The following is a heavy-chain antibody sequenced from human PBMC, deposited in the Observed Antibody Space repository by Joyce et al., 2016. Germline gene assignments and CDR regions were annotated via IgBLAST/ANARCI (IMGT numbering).Heavy chain of an antibody. J-gene: IGHJ4*02. CDR2: IYGSGST. V-gene: IGHV4-61*02. CDR3: ARVRRFGSFLDY. Sequence: QVQLQESGPGLVKPSQTLSLTCTVSGGSLSSDGYYWSWIRQPAGKGLEWIGRIYGSGSTKYNPSLKSRITMAVDTSKNQYSLKLTSVTAADTAIYYWARVRRFGSFLDYWGQGTLVTVSS. CDR1: GGSLSSDGYY. D-gene: IGHD3-3*01.